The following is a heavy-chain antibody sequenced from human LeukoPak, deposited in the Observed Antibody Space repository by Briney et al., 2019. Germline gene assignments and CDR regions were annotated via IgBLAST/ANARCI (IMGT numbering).Heavy chain of an antibody. Sequence: GGSLRLSCAASGFTFDDYAMHWVRQAPGKGLEWVSGISWNSGSLGYADSVKGRFTISRDNAKNSLYLQMNSLRAEDTALYYCAKDMRYCTNGVCYTSDYYYGMDVWGQGTTVTVSS. CDR1: GFTFDDYA. V-gene: IGHV3-9*01. CDR3: AKDMRYCTNGVCYTSDYYYGMDV. CDR2: ISWNSGSL. D-gene: IGHD2-8*01. J-gene: IGHJ6*02.